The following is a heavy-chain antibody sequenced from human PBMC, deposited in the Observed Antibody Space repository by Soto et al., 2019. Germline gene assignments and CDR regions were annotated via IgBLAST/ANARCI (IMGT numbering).Heavy chain of an antibody. D-gene: IGHD3-22*01. CDR2: ISWNSGSI. Sequence: EVQLVESGGGLVQPGRSLRLSCAASGFTFDDYAMHWVRQAPGKGLEWVSGISWNSGSIGYADSVKGRFTISRDNAKNSLYLQMNSLRAEYTALYYCAKVTSSYYYDSSGSFYFDYWGQGTLVTVSS. V-gene: IGHV3-9*01. J-gene: IGHJ4*02. CDR3: AKVTSSYYYDSSGSFYFDY. CDR1: GFTFDDYA.